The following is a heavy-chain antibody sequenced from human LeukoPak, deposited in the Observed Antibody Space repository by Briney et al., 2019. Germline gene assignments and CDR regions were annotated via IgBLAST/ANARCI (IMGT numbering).Heavy chain of an antibody. CDR2: IIPILGIP. Sequence: SVKVSCKASGGTFSSYAISLVRQAPGQGLEWMGRIIPILGIPNYAQKFQGRVTITADKSTTTAYMELSSLRSEDTAVYYCARVSYYDSSGYPEYFHHWGQGTLVTVSS. CDR1: GGTFSSYA. J-gene: IGHJ1*01. D-gene: IGHD3-22*01. CDR3: ARVSYYDSSGYPEYFHH. V-gene: IGHV1-69*04.